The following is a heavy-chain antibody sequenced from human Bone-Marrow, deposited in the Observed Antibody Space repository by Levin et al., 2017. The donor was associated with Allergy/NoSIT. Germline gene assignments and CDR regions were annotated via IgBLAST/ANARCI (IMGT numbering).Heavy chain of an antibody. CDR3: ARGFGSNPVIDS. Sequence: GASVKVSCKTSGYSFISQWIVWVRQMPGKGLEWMGNIYPGDFDTRYSPSFEGHVTISSDRSTGTASLQWSSLKASDSGMYFCARGFGSNPVIDSWGQGTLVTVSS. D-gene: IGHD5-24*01. CDR1: GYSFISQW. CDR2: IYPGDFDT. J-gene: IGHJ4*02. V-gene: IGHV5-51*01.